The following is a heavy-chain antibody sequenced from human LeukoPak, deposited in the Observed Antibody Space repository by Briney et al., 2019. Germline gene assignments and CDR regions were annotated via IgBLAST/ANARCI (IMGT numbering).Heavy chain of an antibody. CDR1: GYTFSSNW. V-gene: IGHV3-7*01. J-gene: IGHJ3*01. CDR2: IKHDASEI. Sequence: PGGSLRLSCAASGYTFSSNWMNWVRQAPGQGLEWVANIKHDASEIYYVDSVKGRFTISRDNAKNSLYLQMKNLRAEDTAVYYYEGERGDAFDVWGQGTMVTVSS. CDR3: EGERGDAFDV.